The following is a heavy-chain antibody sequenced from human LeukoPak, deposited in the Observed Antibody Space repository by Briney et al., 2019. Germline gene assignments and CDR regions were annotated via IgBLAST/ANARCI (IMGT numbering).Heavy chain of an antibody. V-gene: IGHV1-2*02. D-gene: IGHD4-11*01. J-gene: IGHJ6*02. CDR1: GYTFTGYY. CDR3: ARDPRYSNYVYYYYYGMDV. Sequence: GASVKASCKASGYTFTGYYMHWVRQAPGQGLEWMGWINPNSGGTNYAQKFQGRVTMTRDTSISTAYMELSRLRSDDTAVYYCARDPRYSNYVYYYYYGMDVWGQGTTVTVSS. CDR2: INPNSGGT.